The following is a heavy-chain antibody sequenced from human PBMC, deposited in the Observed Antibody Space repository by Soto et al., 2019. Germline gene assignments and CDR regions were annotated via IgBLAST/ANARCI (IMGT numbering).Heavy chain of an antibody. CDR2: INAGNGNT. D-gene: IGHD6-6*01. J-gene: IGHJ5*02. CDR1: GYTFTSYA. V-gene: IGHV1-3*01. CDR3: ARDPVYSSSSKAGGNWFDP. Sequence: ASVKVSCKASGYTFTSYAMHWVRQAPGQRLEWMGWINAGNGNTKYSQKFQGRVTITRDTSASTAYMELSSLRSEDTAVYYCARDPVYSSSSKAGGNWFDPWGQGTLVTVSS.